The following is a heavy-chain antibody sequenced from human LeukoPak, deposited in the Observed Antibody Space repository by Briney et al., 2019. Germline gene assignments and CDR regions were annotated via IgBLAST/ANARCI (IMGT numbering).Heavy chain of an antibody. CDR2: IGAYNGNT. CDR1: GYTFTSFG. D-gene: IGHD6-13*01. CDR3: ARDQMNIAAAGAYFDY. J-gene: IGHJ4*02. Sequence: ASVKVSCKASGYTFTSFGISWVRQAPGQGLEWMGWIGAYNGNTKYGQKLQGKVTMTTDTSTSTAYMELRSLRSDDAAVYYCARDQMNIAAAGAYFDYWGQGTLVTVSS. V-gene: IGHV1-18*01.